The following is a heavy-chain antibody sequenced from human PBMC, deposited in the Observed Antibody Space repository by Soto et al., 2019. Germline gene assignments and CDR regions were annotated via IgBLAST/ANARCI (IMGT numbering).Heavy chain of an antibody. CDR1: GYTFTSYY. V-gene: IGHV1-46*01. Sequence: ASVKVSCKASGYTFTSYYMHWVRQAPGQGLEWMGIINPSGGSTSYAQKFQGRVTMTRDTSTSTVYMELSSLRSEDTAVYYCARDYIVGATWTLDAFDIWGQGTMVTVSS. CDR3: ARDYIVGATWTLDAFDI. J-gene: IGHJ3*02. D-gene: IGHD1-26*01. CDR2: INPSGGST.